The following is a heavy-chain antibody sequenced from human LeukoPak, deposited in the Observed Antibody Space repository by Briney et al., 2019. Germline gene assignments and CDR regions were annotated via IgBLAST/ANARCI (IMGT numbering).Heavy chain of an antibody. Sequence: APVKVSCKASGYTFTTHGISWVRQAPGQGLEWMGWISAYNGNTNYAQKLQGRVTMTTDTSTSTAYMELRSLRSDDTAVYYCARIYSYGNGVYYFDYWGQGTLVTVSS. J-gene: IGHJ4*02. CDR1: GYTFTTHG. CDR3: ARIYSYGNGVYYFDY. CDR2: ISAYNGNT. D-gene: IGHD5-18*01. V-gene: IGHV1-18*04.